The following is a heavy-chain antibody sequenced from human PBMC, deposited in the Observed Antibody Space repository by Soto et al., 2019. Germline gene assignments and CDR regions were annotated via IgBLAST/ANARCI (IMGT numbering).Heavy chain of an antibody. CDR1: GYSFTSYW. CDR3: ARPSEPYSSDYYFDY. D-gene: IGHD3-22*01. J-gene: IGHJ4*02. V-gene: IGHV5-51*01. CDR2: IYPGDSDT. Sequence: GESLKISCKGSGYSFTSYWIGWVRQMPGKGLEWMGIIYPGDSDTRYSPSFQGQVTISADKSISTAYLQWSSLKASDTAMYYCARPSEPYSSDYYFDYWGQGTLVTVSS.